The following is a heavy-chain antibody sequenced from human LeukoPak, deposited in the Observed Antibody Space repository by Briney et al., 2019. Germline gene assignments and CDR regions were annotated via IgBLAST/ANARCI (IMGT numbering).Heavy chain of an antibody. D-gene: IGHD6-13*01. Sequence: PSETLSLTCAVYGGSFSGYYWSWIRQPPGKGLEWIGEINHSGSTNYNPSLKSRVTISVDTSKNQFSLKLSSVTAADTAVYYCASLMPGIAHNWFDPWGQGTLVTVSS. V-gene: IGHV4-34*01. CDR1: GGSFSGYY. CDR3: ASLMPGIAHNWFDP. CDR2: INHSGST. J-gene: IGHJ5*02.